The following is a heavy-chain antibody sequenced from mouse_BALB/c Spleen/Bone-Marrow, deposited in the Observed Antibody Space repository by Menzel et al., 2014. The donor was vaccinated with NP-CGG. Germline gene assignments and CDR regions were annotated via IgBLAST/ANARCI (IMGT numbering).Heavy chain of an antibody. D-gene: IGHD1-1*01. J-gene: IGHJ4*01. CDR2: INPSTGYT. CDR1: GYTFTRYW. Sequence: QVQLQQPGAELAKPGASGKMSCKASGYTFTRYWIHWVKPGPGQGLEWIGYINPSTGYTEYNQKFKDKATLTADKSSSTAYIQLSSLTSEDSAVYYCARGDYYGKGGAMD. V-gene: IGHV1-7*01. CDR3: ARGDYYGKGGAMD.